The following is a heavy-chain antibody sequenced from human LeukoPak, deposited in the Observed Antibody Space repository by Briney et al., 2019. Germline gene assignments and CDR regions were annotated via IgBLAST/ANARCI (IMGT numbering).Heavy chain of an antibody. V-gene: IGHV3-21*01. CDR2: ISSSSSYI. CDR1: GFTFSSYS. D-gene: IGHD1-7*01. CDR3: ARDGGSITGTTGLFDY. J-gene: IGHJ4*02. Sequence: PGGSLRLSCAASGFTFSSYSMNWVRQAPGKGLEWVSSISSSSSYIYYADSLKGRFTISRDNAKNPLYLQMNSLRAEDTAVYYCARDGGSITGTTGLFDYWGQGTLVTVSS.